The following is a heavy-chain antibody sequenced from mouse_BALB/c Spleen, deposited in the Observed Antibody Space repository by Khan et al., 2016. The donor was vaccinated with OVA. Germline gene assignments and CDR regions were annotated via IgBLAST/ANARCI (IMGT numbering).Heavy chain of an antibody. CDR1: GFNIKDTY. V-gene: IGHV14-3*02. J-gene: IGHJ2*01. CDR2: IDPANGNT. D-gene: IGHD2-4*01. Sequence: VQLKESGAELVKPGASVKLSCTASGFNIKDTYMHWVKQRPEQGLEWIGRIDPANGNTKYDPKFQGKATITADTSSNTAYLQLSSLTSEDTAVYYSARRMITTGFDYWGQGTTLTVSS. CDR3: ARRMITTGFDY.